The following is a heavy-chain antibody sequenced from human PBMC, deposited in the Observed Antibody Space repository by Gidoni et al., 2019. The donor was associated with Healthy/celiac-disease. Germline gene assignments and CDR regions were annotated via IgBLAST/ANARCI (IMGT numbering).Heavy chain of an antibody. CDR1: GFTFSSYA. J-gene: IGHJ6*02. Sequence: EVQLLESGGGLVQPGGSLRPSCAASGFTFSSYAMSWVRQAPGKGLEWVSAISGSGGSTYYADSVKGRFTISRDNSKNTLYLQMNSLRAEDTAVYYCAKARAPWNYGSGQWGGMDVWGQGTTVTVSS. V-gene: IGHV3-23*01. D-gene: IGHD3-10*01. CDR3: AKARAPWNYGSGQWGGMDV. CDR2: ISGSGGST.